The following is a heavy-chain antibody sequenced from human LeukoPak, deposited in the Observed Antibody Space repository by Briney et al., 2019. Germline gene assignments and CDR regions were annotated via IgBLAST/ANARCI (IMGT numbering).Heavy chain of an antibody. V-gene: IGHV3-48*03. CDR3: ARATTVTTWLDV. J-gene: IGHJ6*04. Sequence: GGSLRLSCAASGFTFSSYEMNWVRQAPGKGLEWVSYISSSGSTIYYADSVEGRFTISRDNAKNTLYLQMNSLRAEDTAVYYCARATTVTTWLDVWGKGTTVTISS. D-gene: IGHD4-17*01. CDR2: ISSSGSTI. CDR1: GFTFSSYE.